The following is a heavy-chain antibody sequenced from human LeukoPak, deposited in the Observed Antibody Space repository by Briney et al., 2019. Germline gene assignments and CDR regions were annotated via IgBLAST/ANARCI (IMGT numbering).Heavy chain of an antibody. CDR1: GYSISSGYY. CDR3: AREGTSGWYNY. CDR2: IYHSGST. V-gene: IGHV4-38-2*02. J-gene: IGHJ4*02. D-gene: IGHD6-19*01. Sequence: SETLSLTCAVSGYSISSGYYWGWSRQPPGKGLEWIGSIYHSGSTYYNPSLKSRVTISVDTSKNQFSLKLSSVTAADTAVYYCAREGTSGWYNYWGQGTLVTVSS.